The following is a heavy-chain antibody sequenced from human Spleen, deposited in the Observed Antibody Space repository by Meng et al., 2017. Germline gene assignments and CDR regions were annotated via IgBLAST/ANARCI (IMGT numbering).Heavy chain of an antibody. D-gene: IGHD2-15*01. J-gene: IGHJ5*02. Sequence: ATGKGLEWVAVISYDGSNKYYADSVKGRFTISRDNSKNTLYPQMNSLRADDTAVYYCARAKLGYCSGAACYPWFDPWGQGTLVTVSS. CDR3: ARAKLGYCSGAACYPWFDP. CDR2: ISYDGSNK. V-gene: IGHV3-30*01.